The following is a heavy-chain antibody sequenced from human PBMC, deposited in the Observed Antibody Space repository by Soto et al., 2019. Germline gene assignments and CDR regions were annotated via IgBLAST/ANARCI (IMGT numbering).Heavy chain of an antibody. Sequence: EVQLVQSGAEVKKPGESLKISCKGSGYSFTSYWIGWVRQMPGKGLEWMGIIYPGDSDTRYSPSFQGQVTISADKSISTAYLQWSSLKASDIAMYYCARQGCSSTSCYVFDYWGQGTLVTVSS. V-gene: IGHV5-51*01. CDR2: IYPGDSDT. CDR1: GYSFTSYW. J-gene: IGHJ4*02. CDR3: ARQGCSSTSCYVFDY. D-gene: IGHD2-2*01.